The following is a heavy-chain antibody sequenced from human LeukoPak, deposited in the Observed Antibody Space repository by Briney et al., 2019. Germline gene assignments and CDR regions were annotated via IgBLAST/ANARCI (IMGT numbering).Heavy chain of an antibody. D-gene: IGHD3-9*01. Sequence: SETLSLTCTVSGGSVSSYYWSWIRQPPGKGLEWIGYIYYSESTNYNPSLKSRVTISVDTSKNQFSLKLSSVTAADTAVYYCARGGLRYFGNSWFDPWGQGTLVTVSS. CDR2: IYYSEST. CDR1: GGSVSSYY. V-gene: IGHV4-59*02. CDR3: ARGGLRYFGNSWFDP. J-gene: IGHJ5*02.